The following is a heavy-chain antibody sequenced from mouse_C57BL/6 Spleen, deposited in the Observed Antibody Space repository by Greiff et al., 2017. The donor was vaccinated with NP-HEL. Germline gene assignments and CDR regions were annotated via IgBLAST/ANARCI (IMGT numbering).Heavy chain of an antibody. Sequence: EVKLMESGGGLVQPGGSLSLSCAASGFTFTDYYMSWVRQPPGKALEWLGFIRNKANGYTTEYSASVKGRFTISRDNSQSILYLQMNALSAEDSATYYWARGSYGSSYYFDYWGQGTTLTVSS. CDR1: GFTFTDYY. J-gene: IGHJ2*01. CDR3: ARGSYGSSYYFDY. D-gene: IGHD1-1*01. V-gene: IGHV7-3*01. CDR2: IRNKANGYTT.